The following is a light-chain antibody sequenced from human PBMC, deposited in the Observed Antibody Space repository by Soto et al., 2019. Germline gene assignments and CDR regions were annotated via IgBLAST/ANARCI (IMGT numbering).Light chain of an antibody. J-gene: IGLJ3*02. V-gene: IGLV2-11*01. CDR3: CSYAGSYTWV. Sequence: QSALTQPRPVSGSPGQSVTISCIGTSSDVGGYNYVSWYQQHPGKAPKLMIYDVSKRPSGVPDRFSGYKSGNTASLSISGLQAEDEADYYCCSYAGSYTWVFGGGTKLTVL. CDR2: DVS. CDR1: SSDVGGYNY.